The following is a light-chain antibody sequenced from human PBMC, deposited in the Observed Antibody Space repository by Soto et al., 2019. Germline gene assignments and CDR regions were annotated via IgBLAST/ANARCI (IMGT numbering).Light chain of an antibody. J-gene: IGKJ5*01. CDR3: QQYGNSPFT. CDR2: GAS. CDR1: QSISSTS. Sequence: ESVLTQSPGTLSLNIGERATLSCRASQSISSTSLAWYQQKPGQAPRLLIYGASTRATGIPDRFSGSESGTDFTLTISRLEPEDFVVYYCQQYGNSPFTFGQGTRLEIK. V-gene: IGKV3-20*01.